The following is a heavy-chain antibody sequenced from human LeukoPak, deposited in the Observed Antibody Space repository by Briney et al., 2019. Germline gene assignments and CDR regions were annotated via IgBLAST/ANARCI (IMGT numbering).Heavy chain of an antibody. D-gene: IGHD1-26*01. CDR1: GFGFSGFS. J-gene: IGHJ3*02. V-gene: IGHV3-7*01. CDR3: AKDYDGSGSYFDAFDI. CDR2: IKQDGSEI. Sequence: GGSLRLSCAASGFGFSGFSMTWVRQAPGKGLEWVANIKQDGSEIYYVDSVKGRFTISRDNARNSLYLQMHSLRADDTAVYYCAKDYDGSGSYFDAFDIWGQGTMVTVSS.